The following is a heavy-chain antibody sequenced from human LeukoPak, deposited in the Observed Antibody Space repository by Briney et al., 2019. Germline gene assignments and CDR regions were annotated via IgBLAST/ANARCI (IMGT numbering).Heavy chain of an antibody. J-gene: IGHJ4*02. V-gene: IGHV3-23*01. D-gene: IGHD6-13*01. CDR1: GFTLSSYA. Sequence: GGSLRLSCTASGFTLSSYAMSWVRQAPGEGLEWVSTISGSADNTNYAEAVKGRFTISRDNSKNTLYLQMNSLRAEDTAVYYCASTSIAAAGLNDYWGQGTLVTVSS. CDR2: ISGSADNT. CDR3: ASTSIAAAGLNDY.